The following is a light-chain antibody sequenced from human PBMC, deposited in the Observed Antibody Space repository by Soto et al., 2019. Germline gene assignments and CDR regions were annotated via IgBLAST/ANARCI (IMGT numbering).Light chain of an antibody. CDR3: QSYDRSLSQV. CDR2: GNS. V-gene: IGLV1-40*01. Sequence: QSVLTQPPSVSGAPGQRVTISCTGSSSNIGAGYDVHWYQQLPGTAPKLLIYGNSNRPSGVPDRFSGSKSGTSASLAITGLLPEDDADYYSQSYDRSLSQVFGGNTKVNFL. J-gene: IGLJ2*01. CDR1: SSNIGAGYD.